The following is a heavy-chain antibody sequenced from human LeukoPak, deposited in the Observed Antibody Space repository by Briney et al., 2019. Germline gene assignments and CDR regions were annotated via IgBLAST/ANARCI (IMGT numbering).Heavy chain of an antibody. Sequence: GGSLRLSCAASGVTFSSYAMSWVRQAPGKGLEWVSAISGSGGSTYYADSVKGRFTISRDNSKNTLYLQMNSLRAEDTAVYYSAKGRHMVRGVINYWGQGTLVTVSS. CDR1: GVTFSSYA. CDR3: AKGRHMVRGVINY. CDR2: ISGSGGST. J-gene: IGHJ4*02. D-gene: IGHD3-10*01. V-gene: IGHV3-23*01.